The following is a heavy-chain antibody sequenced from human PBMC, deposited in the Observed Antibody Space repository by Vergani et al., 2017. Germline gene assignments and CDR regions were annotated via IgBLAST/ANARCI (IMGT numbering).Heavy chain of an antibody. CDR1: GGSFSGYY. CDR3: ARYRGANYGVRMVAFDI. Sequence: QVQLQQWGAGLLKPSETLSLTCAVYGGSFSGYYWSWIRQPPGKGREWIGEINHSGSTNYNPSLKSRVTISVETSKNQFSLKLSSVTAADTAVYYCARYRGANYGVRMVAFDIWGQGTMVTVSS. V-gene: IGHV4-34*01. CDR2: INHSGST. J-gene: IGHJ3*02. D-gene: IGHD4-17*01.